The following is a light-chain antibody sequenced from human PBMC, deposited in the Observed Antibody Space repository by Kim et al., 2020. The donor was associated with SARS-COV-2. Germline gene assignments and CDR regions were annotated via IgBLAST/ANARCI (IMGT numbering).Light chain of an antibody. V-gene: IGLV1-40*01. CDR1: SSNIGAGYD. CDR3: QSYDSSLSGSRV. J-gene: IGLJ3*02. Sequence: ATISGPGCSSNIGAGYDVHWYQQLPGTAPKLLIYGNSNRPSGVPDRFSGSKSGTSASLAITGLQAEDEADYYCQSYDSSLSGSRVFGGGTQLTVL. CDR2: GNS.